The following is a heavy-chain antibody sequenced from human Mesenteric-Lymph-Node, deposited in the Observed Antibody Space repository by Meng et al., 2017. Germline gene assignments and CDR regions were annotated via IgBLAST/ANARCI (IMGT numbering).Heavy chain of an antibody. J-gene: IGHJ4*02. CDR3: ARRHFNYREDC. V-gene: IGHV3-53*01. D-gene: IGHD5-24*01. CDR1: GFTVSSTF. Sequence: GESLKISCVVSGFTVSSTFMSWVRQAPGKGPEWVSVVYGDGSTYYADSVKGRFTISSDKSENMVYLQMNSLRVEDTAVYYCARRHFNYREDCWGQGTPVTVSS. CDR2: VYGDGST.